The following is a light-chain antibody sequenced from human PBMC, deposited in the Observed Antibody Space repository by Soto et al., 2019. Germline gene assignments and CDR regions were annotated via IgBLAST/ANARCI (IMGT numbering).Light chain of an antibody. J-gene: IGLJ2*01. CDR2: EVY. V-gene: IGLV2-8*01. CDR3: SSYVTTNVVV. Sequence: QSVLTQPPSASGSPGQSVTISCTGTRDDVGGYNYVSWFQHHPDKAPKLMIYEVYKRPSGVPARFSGSKSGNTASLTVSGLQAGDEAIYYCSSYVTTNVVVFGGGTKLTVL. CDR1: RDDVGGYNY.